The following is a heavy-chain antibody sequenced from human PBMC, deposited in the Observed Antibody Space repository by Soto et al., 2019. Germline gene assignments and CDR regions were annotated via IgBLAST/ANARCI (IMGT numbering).Heavy chain of an antibody. J-gene: IGHJ6*02. CDR2: ISGSGGST. CDR3: AKPMTIFGVVIAPAGYYYYGMDV. D-gene: IGHD3-3*01. V-gene: IGHV3-23*01. CDR1: GFTFSSYA. Sequence: GGSLRLSCAASGFTFSSYAMSWVRQAPGKGLEWVSAISGSGGSTYYADSVKGRFTISRDNSKNTLYLQMNSLRAEDTAVYYCAKPMTIFGVVIAPAGYYYYGMDVWGQGTTVTVSS.